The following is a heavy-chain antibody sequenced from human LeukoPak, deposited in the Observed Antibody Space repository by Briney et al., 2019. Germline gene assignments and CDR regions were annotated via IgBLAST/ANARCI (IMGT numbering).Heavy chain of an antibody. CDR1: GYTFTDYY. J-gene: IGHJ4*02. CDR3: ARSKRGVGDY. V-gene: IGHV1-2*06. CDR2: INPNTGGT. Sequence: ASVKASCKASGYTFTDYYIHWVRQAPGQGLEWMGRINPNTGGTKCAQKFQGRVTMTRDTSISTAYMDLSWLRSDDTAMYYCARSKRGVGDYWGQGTLVTVSS.